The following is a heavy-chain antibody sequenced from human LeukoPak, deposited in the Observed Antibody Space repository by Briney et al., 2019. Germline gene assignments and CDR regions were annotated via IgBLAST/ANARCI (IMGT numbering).Heavy chain of an antibody. J-gene: IGHJ5*02. V-gene: IGHV1-2*02. D-gene: IGHD6-19*01. CDR2: INPNSGGT. CDR3: ARSSIAVAGNYWLDP. CDR1: GYTFTGYY. Sequence: ASVKVSCKASGYTFTGYYMHWVRQAPGQGLEWMGWINPNSGGTNYAQKFQGRVTMTRDTSISTAYMELSRLRSDDTAVYYCARSSIAVAGNYWLDPWGQGTLVTVSS.